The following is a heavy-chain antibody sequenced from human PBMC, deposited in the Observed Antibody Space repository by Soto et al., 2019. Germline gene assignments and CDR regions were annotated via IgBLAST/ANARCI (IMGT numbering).Heavy chain of an antibody. V-gene: IGHV3-30-3*01. D-gene: IGHD1-26*01. CDR3: ARDIWWEPGVDAFHI. J-gene: IGHJ3*02. Sequence: QVQLVESGGGVVQPGRSLRLSCAASGFTFNFFAMHWVRQAPGKGLEWVAAVSKDGSNTYYADSVKGRFTISRDNPKNTRYLQMNSLRLEDTAVYYCARDIWWEPGVDAFHIWGQGTMVTVS. CDR2: VSKDGSNT. CDR1: GFTFNFFA.